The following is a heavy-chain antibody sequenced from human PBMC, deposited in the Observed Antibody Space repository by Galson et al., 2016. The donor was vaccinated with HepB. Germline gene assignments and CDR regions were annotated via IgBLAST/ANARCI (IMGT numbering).Heavy chain of an antibody. V-gene: IGHV3-15*01. CDR1: GFNFNDAW. CDR2: IKSKSSGGTA. CDR3: TSGVTGGEAG. D-gene: IGHD1-20*01. Sequence: SLRLSCATSGFNFNDAWLSWVRQGPGKGLEWVGRIKSKSSGGTADYGAPVKGRVTISRDDSKKPLYLQMNSLETEETGTYYCTSGVTGGEAGWGQGTPVTVSS. J-gene: IGHJ4*02.